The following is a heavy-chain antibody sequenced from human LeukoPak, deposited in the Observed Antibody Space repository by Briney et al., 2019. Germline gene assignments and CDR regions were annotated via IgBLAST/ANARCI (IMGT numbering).Heavy chain of an antibody. CDR1: GFTFSSYS. Sequence: GGSLRLSCAASGFTFSSYSMNWVRQAPGKGLEWISYISGSTTKFYVDSVKGRFTISRDNARNSLYLQMNSLRDEDTAVYYCVRDVGYAFDIWGQGTMVTVSS. CDR3: VRDVGYAFDI. J-gene: IGHJ3*02. V-gene: IGHV3-48*02. CDR2: ISGSTTK. D-gene: IGHD1-26*01.